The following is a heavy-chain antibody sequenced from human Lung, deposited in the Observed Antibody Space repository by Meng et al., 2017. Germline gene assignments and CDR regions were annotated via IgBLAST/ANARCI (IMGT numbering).Heavy chain of an antibody. CDR3: ARGPTTMAHDFDY. Sequence: QGPLQQWGSGRLKPSETLSLTCVVSGGSFSDYYWSWIRQPPGKGLEWIGEINHSGSTNYNPSLESRATISVDTSQNNLSLKLSSVLDADSAVYYCARGPTTMAHDFDYWGQGTLVTVSS. J-gene: IGHJ4*02. V-gene: IGHV4-34*01. CDR1: GGSFSDYY. D-gene: IGHD4-11*01. CDR2: INHSGST.